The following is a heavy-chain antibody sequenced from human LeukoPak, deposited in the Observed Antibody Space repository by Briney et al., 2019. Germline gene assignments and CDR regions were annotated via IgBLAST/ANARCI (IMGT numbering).Heavy chain of an antibody. CDR3: ARAATATVTTPHARYYYYYMDV. CDR1: GGSISSGSYY. CDR2: IYTSGST. J-gene: IGHJ6*03. V-gene: IGHV4-61*02. D-gene: IGHD4-17*01. Sequence: PSQTLSLTXTVSGGSISSGSYYWSWIRQPAGKGLEWIGRIYTSGSTNYNPSLKSRVTTSVDTSKNQFSLKLSSVTAADTAVYYCARAATATVTTPHARYYYYYMDVWGKGTMVTVSS.